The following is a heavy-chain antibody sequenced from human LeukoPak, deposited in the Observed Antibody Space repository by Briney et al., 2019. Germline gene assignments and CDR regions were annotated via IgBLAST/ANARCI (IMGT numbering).Heavy chain of an antibody. J-gene: IGHJ4*02. CDR1: GGSISSYY. D-gene: IGHD1-26*01. CDR3: ARGNVRQLPISAKEYYFDY. CDR2: IYSRGST. Sequence: PSETLSLTCTVSGGSISSYYWSWIRQPAGKGLEWIGRIYSRGSTNYNPSLKSRVTMSVDTSKNQFSLKLTSVTAADTAVYYCARGNVRQLPISAKEYYFDYWGQGTLVTVSS. V-gene: IGHV4-4*07.